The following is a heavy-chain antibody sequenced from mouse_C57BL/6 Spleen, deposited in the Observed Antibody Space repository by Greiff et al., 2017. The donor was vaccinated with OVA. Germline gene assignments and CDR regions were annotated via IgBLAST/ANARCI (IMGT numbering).Heavy chain of an antibody. CDR1: GFTFTDYY. CDR2: IRNKANGYTT. V-gene: IGHV7-3*01. J-gene: IGHJ2*01. CDR3: ARSDRDYFDY. Sequence: EVQRVESGGGLVQPGGSLSLSCAASGFTFTDYYMSWVRQPPGKALEWLGFIRNKANGYTTEYSASVKGRFTISRDNSQSILYLQMNALRAEDSATYYCARSDRDYFDYWGQGTTLTVSS.